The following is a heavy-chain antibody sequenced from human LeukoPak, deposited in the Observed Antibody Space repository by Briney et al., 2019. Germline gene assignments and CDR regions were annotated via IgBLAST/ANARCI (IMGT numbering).Heavy chain of an antibody. CDR2: ISXRSTTX. CDR1: GFTFSSYX. J-gene: IGHJ4*02. CDR3: ASPLDYSSPRY. V-gene: IGHV3-48*02. D-gene: IGHD6-19*01. Sequence: GGSLRLSCAAFGFTFSSYXMNWVRQAPGKGLEWVSYISXRSTTXXXXXSVKGRXXXSRDNDKNSLYLQMNSLRDEDTAVYYCASPLDYSSPRYWGQGTLVTVSS.